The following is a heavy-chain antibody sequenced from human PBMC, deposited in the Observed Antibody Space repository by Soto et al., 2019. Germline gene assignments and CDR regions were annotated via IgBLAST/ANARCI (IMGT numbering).Heavy chain of an antibody. J-gene: IGHJ6*02. CDR2: IYSSGRT. CDR1: GGSISSGSKS. D-gene: IGHD2-21*01. V-gene: IGHV4-31*03. Sequence: AGPGLVKPSQTLSLTCTVSGGSISSGSKSCHWIRQLPGKGLEWIGYIYSSGRTSYNPSLKSRVTISIETSKNQVSLKLSSVTAADTAVYYCARQSTMIDSRPNYYYGLDVWGRGTTVTVSS. CDR3: ARQSTMIDSRPNYYYGLDV.